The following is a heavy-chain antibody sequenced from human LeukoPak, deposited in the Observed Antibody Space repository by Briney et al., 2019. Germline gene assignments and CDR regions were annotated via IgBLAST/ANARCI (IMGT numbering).Heavy chain of an antibody. CDR2: ISGSGGST. Sequence: GGSLRLSCAASGFTFSSYAMSWVRQAPGKGLEWVSAISGSGGSTYYADSVKGRFTISRDNSKNTLYLQMNSLRAEDTAVYYCAKGVITFGGVIVQYFDYWGQGTLVTVSS. D-gene: IGHD3-16*02. CDR1: GFTFSSYA. J-gene: IGHJ4*02. V-gene: IGHV3-23*01. CDR3: AKGVITFGGVIVQYFDY.